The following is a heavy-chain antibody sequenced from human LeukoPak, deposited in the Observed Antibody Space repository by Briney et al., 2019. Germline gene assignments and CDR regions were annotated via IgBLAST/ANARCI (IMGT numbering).Heavy chain of an antibody. J-gene: IGHJ4*02. D-gene: IGHD5-24*01. Sequence: SETLSLTCTVSGYSISSGYYWGWIRQPPGKGLEWIGSIYHSGSTYYNPSLKSRVTISVDTSKNQFSLKLSSVTAADTAVYYCAGGVEMATIGFSPVWGQGTLVTVSS. CDR3: AGGVEMATIGFSPV. CDR1: GYSISSGYY. CDR2: IYHSGST. V-gene: IGHV4-38-2*02.